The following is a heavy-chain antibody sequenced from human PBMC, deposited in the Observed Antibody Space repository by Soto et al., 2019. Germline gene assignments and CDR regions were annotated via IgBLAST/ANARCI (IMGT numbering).Heavy chain of an antibody. D-gene: IGHD3-22*01. J-gene: IGHJ1*01. CDR3: AMVFFSYYYDSRNLRFY. CDR2: ISSSSTTI. CDR1: GFTFSGYS. V-gene: IGHV3-48*02. Sequence: GGSLRLSCAASGFTFSGYSMNWVRQAPGKGLEWVSYISSSSTTIYYADSVKGRFTISRDNAKNSLYLQMNSLRDEDTAVYYCAMVFFSYYYDSRNLRFYWAQRSFVPVSS.